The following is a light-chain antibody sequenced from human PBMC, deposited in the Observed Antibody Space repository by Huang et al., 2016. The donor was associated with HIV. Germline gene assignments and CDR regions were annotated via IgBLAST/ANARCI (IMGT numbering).Light chain of an antibody. V-gene: IGKV3-11*01. CDR2: DAS. CDR1: QSISND. CDR3: QQHHSWLT. Sequence: IVLTQSPATLSWYLGERVTLSCRASQSISNDLAWYQQRPGQAPRLLIYDASNRVAGVPARFSGSGSGTDFTLTISSLEPEDFALYYCQQHHSWLTFGGGTKLEVK. J-gene: IGKJ4*01.